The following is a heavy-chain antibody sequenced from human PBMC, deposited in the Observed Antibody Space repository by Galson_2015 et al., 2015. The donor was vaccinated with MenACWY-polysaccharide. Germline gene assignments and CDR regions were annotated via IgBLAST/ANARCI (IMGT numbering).Heavy chain of an antibody. D-gene: IGHD2/OR15-2a*01. CDR1: GFTLSTYR. CDR2: IGNSPTYI. Sequence: SLRLSCAASGFTLSTYRMNWVRQAPGKGLEWVSSIGNSPTYIYYADSVKGRFTISRDNAKNSLYLQMNSLRVDYTAIYYCAIHYFYEPSRTWEGAFDVWGQGTMVTVSS. CDR3: AIHYFYEPSRTWEGAFDV. V-gene: IGHV3-21*01. J-gene: IGHJ3*01.